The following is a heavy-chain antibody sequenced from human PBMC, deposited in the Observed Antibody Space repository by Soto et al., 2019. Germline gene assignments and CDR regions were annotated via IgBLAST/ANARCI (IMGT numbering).Heavy chain of an antibody. D-gene: IGHD3-3*01. Sequence: PGGSLKLSCAAFDFTFSNYAMHWVRQAPGKGLDWVAVIWYDGNYKYYADSVKGRFTISRDNSKNTLYLQMNSLRAEDTAVYYCARGPLWSGYYSNGFDPWGQGPLVTAPQ. V-gene: IGHV3-33*01. CDR1: DFTFSNYA. J-gene: IGHJ5*02. CDR2: IWYDGNYK. CDR3: ARGPLWSGYYSNGFDP.